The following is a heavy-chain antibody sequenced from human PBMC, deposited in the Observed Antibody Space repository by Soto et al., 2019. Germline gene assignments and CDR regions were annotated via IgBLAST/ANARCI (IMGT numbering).Heavy chain of an antibody. Sequence: PSETLSLTCTVSGGSMSSSGYYCGWSRQPPGKGLEWIGSIYYSGSTYYNPSLKSRVTISVDTSKNQFSLKLSSVTAADTAVYYCARVAMSGWFDPWGQRTLVTVSS. D-gene: IGHD3-3*01. CDR3: ARVAMSGWFDP. J-gene: IGHJ5*02. V-gene: IGHV4-39*07. CDR2: IYYSGST. CDR1: GGSMSSSGYY.